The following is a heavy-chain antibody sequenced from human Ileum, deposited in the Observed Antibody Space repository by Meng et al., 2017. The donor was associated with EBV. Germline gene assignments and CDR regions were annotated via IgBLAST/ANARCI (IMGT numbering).Heavy chain of an antibody. Sequence: QWRRQGWRPGLVTPSGPPSSPCAVSGGSIGSTNWWSWVRQPPGKGLEWIGEIYHSGSTNYNPSLKSRVSISVDKSKNQFSLKLSSVTAADTAVYYCARADKVRFDYWGQGTLVTVSS. V-gene: IGHV4-4*02. CDR2: IYHSGST. CDR3: ARADKVRFDY. CDR1: GGSIGSTNW. J-gene: IGHJ4*02.